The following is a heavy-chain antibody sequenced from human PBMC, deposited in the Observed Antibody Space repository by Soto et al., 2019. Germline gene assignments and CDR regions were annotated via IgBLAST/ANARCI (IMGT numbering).Heavy chain of an antibody. V-gene: IGHV1-18*01. D-gene: IGHD6-13*01. CDR1: GYTFTSYG. CDR3: ARDPRRGIAAAVGMDV. Sequence: QVQLVQSGAEVKKPGASVKVSCKASGYTFTSYGISWVRQAPGQGLEWMGWISAYNGNTNYAQKLQGRVTMTTDTSTSTAYMELRRLRSDDTAVYYCARDPRRGIAAAVGMDVWGQGTTVTVSS. J-gene: IGHJ6*02. CDR2: ISAYNGNT.